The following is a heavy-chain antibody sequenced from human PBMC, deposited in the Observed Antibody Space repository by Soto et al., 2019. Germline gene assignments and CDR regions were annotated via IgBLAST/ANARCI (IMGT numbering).Heavy chain of an antibody. CDR3: ARRTVAGLDY. Sequence: GESLKICCKGLGNSFISYWIGWGPQMPGKGLEWMGIIYPGDSDTRYSPSFQGQVTISADKSINTAYLQWSSLKASDTAMYYCARRTVAGLDYWGQGTL. CDR2: IYPGDSDT. V-gene: IGHV5-51*01. CDR1: GNSFISYW. D-gene: IGHD6-13*01. J-gene: IGHJ4*02.